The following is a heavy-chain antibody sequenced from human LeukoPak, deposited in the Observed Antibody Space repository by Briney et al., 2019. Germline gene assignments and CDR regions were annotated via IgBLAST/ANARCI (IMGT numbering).Heavy chain of an antibody. CDR1: GFTFSKSW. CDR3: ATYSHWVAGDV. Sequence: GGSLRLSCAASGFTFSKSWMSWVRQAPGKGLEWVANMNEDGSEKDYVDSVKGRFTISRDNARKSLYLQMSSLRAGDTAVYYCATYSHWVAGDVWGQGTTVTVSS. D-gene: IGHD3-16*01. V-gene: IGHV3-7*01. J-gene: IGHJ6*02. CDR2: MNEDGSEK.